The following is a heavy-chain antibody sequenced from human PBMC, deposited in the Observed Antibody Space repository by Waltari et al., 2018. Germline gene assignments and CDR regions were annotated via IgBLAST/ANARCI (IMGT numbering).Heavy chain of an antibody. CDR1: GFTFSSYA. D-gene: IGHD2-8*01. CDR2: ISYDGSNK. V-gene: IGHV3-30*01. Sequence: QVQLVESGGGVVHPGRSLRLSCAASGFTFSSYAMHWVRQAPGKGLEWVAVISYDGSNKYYADSGKGRFTISRDNSKNTLYLQMNSLRAEDTAVYYCAREPTKFSAFDIWGQGTMVTVSS. J-gene: IGHJ3*02. CDR3: AREPTKFSAFDI.